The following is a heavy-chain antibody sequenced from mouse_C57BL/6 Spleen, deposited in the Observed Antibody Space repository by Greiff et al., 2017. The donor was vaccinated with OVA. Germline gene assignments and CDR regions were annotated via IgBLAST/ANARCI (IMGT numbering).Heavy chain of an antibody. Sequence: VQLQQPGAELVMPGASVKLSCKASGYTFTSYWMHWVKQRPGQGLEWIGEIDPSDSYTNYNQKFKGKSTLTVDKSSSTAYMQLSSLTSEDSAVYYCARWGYDFDYWGQGTTLTVSS. CDR3: ARWGYDFDY. J-gene: IGHJ2*01. V-gene: IGHV1-69*01. CDR2: IDPSDSYT. CDR1: GYTFTSYW. D-gene: IGHD3-1*01.